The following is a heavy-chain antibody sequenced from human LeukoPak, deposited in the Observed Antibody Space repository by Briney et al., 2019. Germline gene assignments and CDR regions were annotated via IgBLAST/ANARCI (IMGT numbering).Heavy chain of an antibody. CDR1: GFTFSSYW. CDR2: IKQDGSEK. CDR3: ARGNDYGDYGCDY. V-gene: IGHV3-7*01. J-gene: IGHJ4*02. D-gene: IGHD4-17*01. Sequence: GGSLRLSCAASGFTFSSYWMSWVRQAPGKGLEWVANIKQDGSEKYYVDSVKGRFTISRDNAKNSLYLQMNSLRAEDTAVYYCARGNDYGDYGCDYWGQGTLVTVSS.